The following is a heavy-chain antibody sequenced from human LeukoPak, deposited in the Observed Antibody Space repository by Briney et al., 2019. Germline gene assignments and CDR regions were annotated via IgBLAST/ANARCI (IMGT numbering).Heavy chain of an antibody. CDR3: AKGGFEYSSFAPDY. D-gene: IGHD6-6*01. CDR2: IRYDGSNK. CDR1: GFTFSSYG. V-gene: IGHV3-30*02. J-gene: IGHJ4*02. Sequence: GGSLRLSCAASGFTFSSYGMHWVRQAPGKGLEWVAFIRYDGSNKYYADSVKGRFTISRDNSKNTLYLQMNNLRAEDTAVYYCAKGGFEYSSFAPDYWGQGTLVTVSS.